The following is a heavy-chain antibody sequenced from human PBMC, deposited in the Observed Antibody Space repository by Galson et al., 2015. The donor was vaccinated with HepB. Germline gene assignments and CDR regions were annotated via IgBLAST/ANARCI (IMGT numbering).Heavy chain of an antibody. Sequence: SVKVSCKASGFTFTSSAVQWVRQARGQRLEWIGWIVVGSGNTNYAQKFQERVTITRDMSTSTAYMELSSLRSEDTAVYYCAAGSGVTAGDYYYYYGMDVWGQGTTVTVSS. CDR3: AAGSGVTAGDYYYYYGMDV. V-gene: IGHV1-58*01. CDR1: GFTFTSSA. CDR2: IVVGSGNT. J-gene: IGHJ6*02. D-gene: IGHD2-2*01.